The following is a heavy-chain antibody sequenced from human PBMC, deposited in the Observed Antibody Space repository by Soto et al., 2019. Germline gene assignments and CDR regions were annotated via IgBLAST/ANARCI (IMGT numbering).Heavy chain of an antibody. Sequence: PGGSLRLSCAASGFKFSNYAMSWVRQAPGKGLEWVSLISATGGGTYYADSVKGRFTISRDNSHNTLYLQAHSLTAEDTAVNYCAKDRRAGGNSAFYFDFWGQGAQVTVSS. V-gene: IGHV3-23*01. CDR2: ISATGGGT. D-gene: IGHD3-16*01. CDR1: GFKFSNYA. CDR3: AKDRRAGGNSAFYFDF. J-gene: IGHJ4*02.